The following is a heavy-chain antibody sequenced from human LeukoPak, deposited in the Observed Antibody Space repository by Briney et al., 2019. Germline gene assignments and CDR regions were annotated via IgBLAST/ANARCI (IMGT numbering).Heavy chain of an antibody. CDR2: VYNSGTT. J-gene: IGHJ4*02. V-gene: IGHV4-61*02. Sequence: PSHTLSLTRTLAGGSISRASNECTWIQQPAGRGLEWMGRVYNSGTTNSQPSLKTPVTISTAMTHNKFYLTLNSVTAAETAMYYCARQTCGALYFDSWGQGTLVIVSS. CDR1: GGSISRASNE. D-gene: IGHD3-10*01. CDR3: ARQTCGALYFDS.